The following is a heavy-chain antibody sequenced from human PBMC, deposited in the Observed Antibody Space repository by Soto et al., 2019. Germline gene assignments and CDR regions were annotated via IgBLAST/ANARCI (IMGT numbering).Heavy chain of an antibody. V-gene: IGHV3-30-3*01. D-gene: IGHD2-2*01. CDR3: ARDVSSRTSA. Sequence: QVQLVESGGGVVQPGRSLRLSCAASGFSFSTYYMNWVRQAPGKGLEWVAVVSDDGITEYYADSVKGRFSISRDNSKNTLYLQLSSLRSDDTAVYYCARDVSSRTSAWGQGTTVTVSS. J-gene: IGHJ6*02. CDR2: VSDDGITE. CDR1: GFSFSTYY.